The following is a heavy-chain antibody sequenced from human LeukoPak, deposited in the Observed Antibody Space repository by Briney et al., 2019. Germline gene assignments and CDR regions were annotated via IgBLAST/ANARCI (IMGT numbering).Heavy chain of an antibody. J-gene: IGHJ4*02. CDR1: GRSISSYY. CDR3: ARSPFRYFDRLSDFDY. Sequence: SETLSLTCTVSGRSISSYYWNWIRQPAGKGLEWIGRFYAYGSTNYNPSLKSRVTMSVDTSKNQFSLKLSSVTAADTAVYYCARSPFRYFDRLSDFDYWGQGTLVTVSS. V-gene: IGHV4-4*07. CDR2: FYAYGST. D-gene: IGHD3-9*01.